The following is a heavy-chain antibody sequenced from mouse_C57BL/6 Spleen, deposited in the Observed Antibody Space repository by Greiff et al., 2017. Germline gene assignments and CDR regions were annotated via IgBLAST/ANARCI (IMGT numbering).Heavy chain of an antibody. Sequence: LQESGAELARPGASVKLSCKASGYTFTSYGISWVKQRTGQGLEWIGEIYPRSGNTYYNEKFKGKATLTADKSSSTAYMELRSLTSEDSAVYFCARSSGYAMDYWGQGTSVTVSS. D-gene: IGHD3-2*02. V-gene: IGHV1-81*01. J-gene: IGHJ4*01. CDR1: GYTFTSYG. CDR3: ARSSGYAMDY. CDR2: IYPRSGNT.